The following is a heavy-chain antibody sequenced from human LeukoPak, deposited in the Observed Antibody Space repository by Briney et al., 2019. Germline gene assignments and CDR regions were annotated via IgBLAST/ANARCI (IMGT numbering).Heavy chain of an antibody. Sequence: ASVKVSFKASGYTFTSYGINWVRQAPGQGLEWMGWISGYNGNTIYAQNLQGRVTMTTDTSTSTAYMELRSLRSDDTAVYYCARDLRPPYYYYGMDVWGQGTTVTVSS. CDR3: ARDLRPPYYYYGMDV. J-gene: IGHJ6*02. CDR1: GYTFTSYG. D-gene: IGHD3-10*01. V-gene: IGHV1-18*01. CDR2: ISGYNGNT.